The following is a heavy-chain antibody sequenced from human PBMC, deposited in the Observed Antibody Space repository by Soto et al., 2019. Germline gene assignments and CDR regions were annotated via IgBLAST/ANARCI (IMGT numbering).Heavy chain of an antibody. CDR1: GFTLSNVW. CDR2: ITSSSRTI. V-gene: IGHV3-48*01. J-gene: IGHJ4*02. Sequence: GGSLRLSCAASGFTLSNVWMYWVRQAPGKGLEWVSYITSSSRTIYYADSVKGRFTISRDNAKNSLYLQMNDLSADDTAVYYSTRDPRSADYWGQGTLVTVSS. CDR3: TRDPRSADY.